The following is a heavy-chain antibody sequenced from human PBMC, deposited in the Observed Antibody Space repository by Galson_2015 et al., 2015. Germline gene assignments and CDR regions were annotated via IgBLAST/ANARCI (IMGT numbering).Heavy chain of an antibody. CDR1: GYTFTSYY. J-gene: IGHJ4*02. Sequence: SCKASGYTFTSYYMHWVRQAPGPGLGWMGGINPIGGSTSYAQNFQGKLTMTRDTSTTTVYMDLSSLRSEDTAVYYCARGESSIAVTGTTDFDFWGQGTLVTVSS. D-gene: IGHD6-19*01. CDR3: ARGESSIAVTGTTDFDF. V-gene: IGHV1-46*01. CDR2: INPIGGST.